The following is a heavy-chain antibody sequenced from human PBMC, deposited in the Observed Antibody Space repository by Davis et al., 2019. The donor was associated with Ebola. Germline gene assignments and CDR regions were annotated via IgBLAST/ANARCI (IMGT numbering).Heavy chain of an antibody. J-gene: IGHJ4*02. D-gene: IGHD1-26*01. CDR2: IYSGGIT. CDR1: GFTVSSNY. CDR3: VVGATALFDF. V-gene: IGHV3-53*01. Sequence: GGSLRLSCAASGFTVSSNYMSWVRQAPGKGLEWVSVIYSGGITYYADSVKGRFTISRDNSKNTLYLEMNSLRAEDTAVYYCVVGATALFDFWGQGTLVAVSS.